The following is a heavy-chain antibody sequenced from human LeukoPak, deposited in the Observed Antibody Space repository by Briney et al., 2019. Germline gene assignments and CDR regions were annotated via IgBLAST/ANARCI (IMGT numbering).Heavy chain of an antibody. J-gene: IGHJ4*02. V-gene: IGHV3-30*18. D-gene: IGHD2-15*01. CDR2: ISYDGSNK. CDR1: GFTFSSYG. CDR3: AKDRSCSGGSCGIDY. Sequence: GGSLRLSCAASGFTFSSYGMHWVRQAPGKGLEWVAVISYDGSNKYYADSVKGRFTISRDNSKNTLYLQMNSLRAEDTAVYYCAKDRSCSGGSCGIDYWGQGTLVTVSS.